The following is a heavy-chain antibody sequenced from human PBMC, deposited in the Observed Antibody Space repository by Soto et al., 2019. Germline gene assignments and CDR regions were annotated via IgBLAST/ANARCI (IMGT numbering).Heavy chain of an antibody. D-gene: IGHD2-15*01. Sequence: EVQLVESGGGLVKPGGSLRLSCAASGLSFSNAWMHWVRQAPGKGLEWVGGIKRKSEGEATDYAGPVKGRFTVFKDDAQSALDLQMNSLKGDDTAVYYGTTGSVEGVWGQGTTVTVS. CDR3: TTGSVEGV. CDR1: GLSFSNAW. J-gene: IGHJ6*02. V-gene: IGHV3-15*07. CDR2: IKRKSEGEAT.